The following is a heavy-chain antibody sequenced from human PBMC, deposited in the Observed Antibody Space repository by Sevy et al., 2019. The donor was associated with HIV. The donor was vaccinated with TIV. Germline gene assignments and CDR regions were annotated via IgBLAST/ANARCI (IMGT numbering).Heavy chain of an antibody. D-gene: IGHD3-3*01. CDR1: GDSISSSNYY. Sequence: SETLSLTCTVSGDSISSSNYYWGWIRQPPGKGLEWIGNIYYSGSTYYNPSLKSRVTISEDTSKNHFSLRLSSVTAADTAVYYCARLAIFGMLTTYWFDPWGQGTLVTVSS. V-gene: IGHV4-39*02. J-gene: IGHJ5*02. CDR3: ARLAIFGMLTTYWFDP. CDR2: IYYSGST.